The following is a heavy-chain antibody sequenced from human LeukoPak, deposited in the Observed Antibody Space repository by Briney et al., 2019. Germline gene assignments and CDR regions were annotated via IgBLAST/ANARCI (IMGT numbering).Heavy chain of an antibody. CDR3: AKFLGPRLAVAVTTPFDY. CDR2: ISGSGGNT. J-gene: IGHJ4*02. V-gene: IGHV3-23*01. D-gene: IGHD6-19*01. Sequence: PGGSLRLSYAASGFPLSSYAMSCVRQATGEGREWGSDISGSGGNTYYADSVKGRFTVSRDNSKNTLYLQMNSLRAEDTAVYYCAKFLGPRLAVAVTTPFDYWGQGTLVTVSS. CDR1: GFPLSSYA.